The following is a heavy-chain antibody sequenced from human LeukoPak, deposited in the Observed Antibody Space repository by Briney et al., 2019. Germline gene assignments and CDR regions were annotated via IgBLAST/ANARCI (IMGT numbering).Heavy chain of an antibody. D-gene: IGHD6-13*01. V-gene: IGHV4-38-2*02. CDR3: ARDHSSSSEDY. J-gene: IGHJ4*02. Sequence: SETLSLACTVAGYSISSGYYWAWIRQPPGKGREWIGSIFHTGSTYHNPSLKSRVTISVDTSKNQFSLKLNSVTAADTAVYYCARDHSSSSEDYWGQGTLVTVSS. CDR1: GYSISSGYY. CDR2: IFHTGST.